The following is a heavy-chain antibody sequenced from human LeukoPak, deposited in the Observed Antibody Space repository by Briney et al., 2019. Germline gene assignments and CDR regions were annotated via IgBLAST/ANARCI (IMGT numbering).Heavy chain of an antibody. J-gene: IGHJ4*02. V-gene: IGHV4-30-2*01. Sequence: SQTLSLTCAVSGGSISSGGYSWSWIRQPPGKGLEWIGYIYHSGSTYYNPSLKSRVTISVDRSKNQFSLKLSSVTAADTAAYYCARTYYDYVWGSYRTYYFDYWGQGTLVTVSS. CDR3: ARTYYDYVWGSYRTYYFDY. CDR1: GGSISSGGYS. D-gene: IGHD3-16*01. CDR2: IYHSGST.